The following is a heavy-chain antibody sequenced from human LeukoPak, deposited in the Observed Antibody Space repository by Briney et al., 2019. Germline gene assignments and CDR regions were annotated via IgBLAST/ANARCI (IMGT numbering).Heavy chain of an antibody. Sequence: QSGGSLRLSCAASGFSFSDYYMSWVRQAPGKGLEWVSAISGSGGSTFYADSVKGRFTISRDNSKTTLYLQMNSLRAEDTAVYYCAKLTNADYSSANAFDYWGQGTLAIVSS. CDR3: AKLTNADYSSANAFDY. CDR2: ISGSGGST. V-gene: IGHV3-23*01. D-gene: IGHD4-11*01. J-gene: IGHJ4*02. CDR1: GFSFSDYY.